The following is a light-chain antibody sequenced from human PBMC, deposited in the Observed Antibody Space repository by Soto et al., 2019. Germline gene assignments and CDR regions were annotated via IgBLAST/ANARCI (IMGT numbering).Light chain of an antibody. V-gene: IGLV2-14*01. CDR3: SSYTSSSTLI. Sequence: QSALTQPASVSGSPGQSITISCTGTSSDVGGYNYVSWYQQNPGKAPKLMIYDVSNRPSGVSNRFSASKSGNTASLTISGLQAEDEADYYCSSYTSSSTLIFGTGTKVTVL. CDR2: DVS. J-gene: IGLJ1*01. CDR1: SSDVGGYNY.